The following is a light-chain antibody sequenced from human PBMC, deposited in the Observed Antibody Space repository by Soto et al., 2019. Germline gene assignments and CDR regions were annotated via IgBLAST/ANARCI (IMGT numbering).Light chain of an antibody. CDR3: SSYAGRNNAVV. J-gene: IGLJ2*01. V-gene: IGLV2-8*01. CDR2: GVS. CDR1: SSDVGGYNS. Sequence: QSALTQPPSASGSPGQSVTISCTGTSSDVGGYNSVSWYQQHPGKAPKLMIYGVSTRPSGVPDRFSGSKSCNTASLTVSGLQAEDEADYYCSSYAGRNNAVVFGGGTKVTVL.